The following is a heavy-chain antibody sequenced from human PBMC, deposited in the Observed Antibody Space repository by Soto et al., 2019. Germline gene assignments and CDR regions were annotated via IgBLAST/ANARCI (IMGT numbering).Heavy chain of an antibody. CDR1: GFTFDDFS. D-gene: IGHD6-25*01. V-gene: IGHV3-9*01. Sequence: SLRLSCAASGFTFDDFSLHWVRQAPGKGLEWVSGFDWNSGSTAYADSVKGRFTSSRDNARNSLYLQMYSLRAEYTALYYCVKGRGSYEVKFGMDVWGQWTTVTVSS. CDR2: FDWNSGST. CDR3: VKGRGSYEVKFGMDV. J-gene: IGHJ6*02.